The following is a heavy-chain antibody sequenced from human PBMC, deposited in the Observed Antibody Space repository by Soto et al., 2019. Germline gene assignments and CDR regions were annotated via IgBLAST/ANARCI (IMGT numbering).Heavy chain of an antibody. D-gene: IGHD2-2*01. V-gene: IGHV1-46*01. J-gene: IGHJ6*02. Sequence: ASVKVSCKESGYTFTSYYMRWVRQDNRQGLERMGIINPSGGSTSYAQKFQGRVTMTRDTSTSTVYMELSSLRSEDTAVYYCARYGTDCSSISCYSVHYYYYYGMDVWGQGTTVTVSS. CDR3: ARYGTDCSSISCYSVHYYYYYGMDV. CDR2: INPSGGST. CDR1: GYTFTSYY.